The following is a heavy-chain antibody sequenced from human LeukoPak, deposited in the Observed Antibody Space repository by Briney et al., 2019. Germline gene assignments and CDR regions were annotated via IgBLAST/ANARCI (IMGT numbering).Heavy chain of an antibody. Sequence: SQTLFLTCTVSGGSISSGGNYWSWIRQPPGKGLDWIGYIYHSGSTYYNPSLKSRVTTAVDRSKNQFSLKLSSVTAADTAVYYCASRSGSSVYYFDYWGQGTLVTVSS. CDR1: GGSISSGGNY. J-gene: IGHJ4*02. CDR2: IYHSGST. D-gene: IGHD1-26*01. V-gene: IGHV4-30-2*01. CDR3: ASRSGSSVYYFDY.